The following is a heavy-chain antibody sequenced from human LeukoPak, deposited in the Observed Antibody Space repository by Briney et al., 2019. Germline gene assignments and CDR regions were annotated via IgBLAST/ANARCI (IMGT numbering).Heavy chain of an antibody. J-gene: IGHJ3*02. CDR1: GFTFSSYG. CDR2: ISYDGSNK. V-gene: IGHV3-30*03. D-gene: IGHD3/OR15-3a*01. CDR3: ARWTSQAFDI. Sequence: PGGSLRLSCAASGFTFSSYGMHWVRQAPGKGLEWVAVISYDGSNKYYADSVKGRFTISRDNSKNTLYLQMNSLRAEDTAVYYCARWTSQAFDIWGQGTMVTVSS.